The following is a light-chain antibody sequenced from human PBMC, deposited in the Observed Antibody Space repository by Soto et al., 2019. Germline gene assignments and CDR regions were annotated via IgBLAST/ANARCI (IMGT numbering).Light chain of an antibody. CDR2: EVS. Sequence: QSVLTQPASVSGSPGQSITISCTGTGSDIGPYNFVSWYQHHPGKAPKLMIYEVSNRPSGVSDRFSGSKSGNTASLSISGLQAEDEGDYYCYSYTSSSTYVFGTGTKVTVL. J-gene: IGLJ1*01. CDR3: YSYTSSSTYV. V-gene: IGLV2-14*01. CDR1: GSDIGPYNF.